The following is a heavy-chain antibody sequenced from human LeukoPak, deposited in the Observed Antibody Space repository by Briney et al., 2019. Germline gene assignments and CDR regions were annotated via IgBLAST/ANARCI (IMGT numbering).Heavy chain of an antibody. D-gene: IGHD6-6*01. CDR3: ARAPAVRGIAARDGY. V-gene: IGHV4-30-2*01. CDR1: GGSISSGGYY. CDR2: IYHSGST. Sequence: PSETLSLTCTVSGGSISSGGYYWSWIRQPPGKGLEWIGYIYHSGSTYYNPSPKSRVTISVDRSKNQFSLKLSSVTAADTAVYYCARAPAVRGIAARDGYWGQGTLVTVSS. J-gene: IGHJ4*02.